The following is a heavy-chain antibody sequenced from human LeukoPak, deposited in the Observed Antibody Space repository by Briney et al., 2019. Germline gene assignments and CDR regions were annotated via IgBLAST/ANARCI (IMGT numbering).Heavy chain of an antibody. CDR3: ARGVARGNVEY. V-gene: IGHV4-59*01. CDR1: GGSISSYY. Sequence: PSETLSLTCTVSGGSISSYYWSWIRQPPGKGLEWIGYIYYSGSTNYNPPLKSRVTISVDTSKNQFSLKLSSVTAADTAVYYCARGVARGNVEYWGQGTLVTVSS. D-gene: IGHD3-3*01. CDR2: IYYSGST. J-gene: IGHJ4*02.